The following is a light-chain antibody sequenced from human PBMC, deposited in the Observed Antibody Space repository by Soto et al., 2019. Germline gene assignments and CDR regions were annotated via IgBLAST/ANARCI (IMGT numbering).Light chain of an antibody. Sequence: QLVLTQPPSVSGAPGQRVTISCTGSSSNIGAGYDVHWYQQLPGTAPKLLIYGNSNRPSGVPDRFSGSKSGTSASLAITGLQAEDEADYYCQSYDSSLSGGGVFVGGTKLTVL. CDR2: GNS. J-gene: IGLJ3*02. V-gene: IGLV1-40*01. CDR1: SSNIGAGYD. CDR3: QSYDSSLSGGGV.